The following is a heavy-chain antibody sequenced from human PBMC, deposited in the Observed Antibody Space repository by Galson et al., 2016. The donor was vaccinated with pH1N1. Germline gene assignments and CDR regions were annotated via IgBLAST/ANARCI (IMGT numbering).Heavy chain of an antibody. CDR1: SYY. D-gene: IGHD6-13*01. Sequence: SYYWGWIRQPPGKGLEWIGYLYYSGSTSYNSSLTGRVYISQDTSRNQFSLKLSSVTAADTAVYFCASAGYSSGWYGIGAFNIWGQGTLVSVSS. CDR3: ASAGYSSGWYGIGAFNI. J-gene: IGHJ3*02. V-gene: IGHV4-59*01. CDR2: LYYSGST.